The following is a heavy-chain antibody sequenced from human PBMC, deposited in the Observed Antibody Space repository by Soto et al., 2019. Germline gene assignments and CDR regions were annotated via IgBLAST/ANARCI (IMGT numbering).Heavy chain of an antibody. Sequence: SETLSLTCTVSGGSISSSSYYWGWIRQPPGKGLEWIGSIYYSGSTYYNPSLKSRVTISVDTSKNQFSLKLSSVTAADTAVYYCARLGSIRHSSSWKYVLDVWGQGTTVTVSS. CDR3: ARLGSIRHSSSWKYVLDV. V-gene: IGHV4-39*01. J-gene: IGHJ6*02. CDR2: IYYSGST. CDR1: GGSISSSSYY. D-gene: IGHD6-13*01.